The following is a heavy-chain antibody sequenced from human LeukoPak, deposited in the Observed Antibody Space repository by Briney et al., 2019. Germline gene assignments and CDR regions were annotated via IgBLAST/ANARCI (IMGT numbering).Heavy chain of an antibody. CDR1: GGTFSSYA. D-gene: IGHD4-17*01. CDR3: ARDRNYGDYRSVLDY. J-gene: IGHJ4*02. Sequence: SVKVSCKASGGTFSSYAISWVGQAPGQGLEWMGRIIPILGIANYAQKFQGRVTITADKSTSTAYMELSSLRSEDTAVYYCARDRNYGDYRSVLDYWGQGTLVTVSS. CDR2: IIPILGIA. V-gene: IGHV1-69*04.